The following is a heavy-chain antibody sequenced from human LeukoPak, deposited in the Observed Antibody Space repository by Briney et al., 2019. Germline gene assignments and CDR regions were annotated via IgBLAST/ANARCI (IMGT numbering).Heavy chain of an antibody. D-gene: IGHD2-15*01. CDR1: GFTFSSYF. V-gene: IGHV3-30*02. J-gene: IGHJ6*03. CDR2: IRYDGSNK. CDR3: SKEGGSQGYYYYYMDV. Sequence: PGGSLRLSCAASGFTFSSYFMHWVRQAPGKGLEWVAFIRYDGSNKYYADSVRGRFTISRDNSKTTLYLQMNSLRAEDTAVYYCSKEGGSQGYYYYYMDVWGKGTTVTVSS.